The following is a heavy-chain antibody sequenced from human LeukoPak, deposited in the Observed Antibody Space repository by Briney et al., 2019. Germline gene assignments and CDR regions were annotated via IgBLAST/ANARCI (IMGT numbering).Heavy chain of an antibody. CDR3: AREDGWIASFIGLQ. V-gene: IGHV3-21*01. J-gene: IGHJ4*02. Sequence: GGSLRLSCAEPGVTSTGASMSRGSQAPGKGLEWVSSISSSSSYIYYADSVKGRFTISRDNAKNSLYLQMNNLRAEATAVYYCAREDGWIASFIGLQGGRGTLVTVSS. CDR1: GVTSTGAS. D-gene: IGHD2-2*01. CDR2: ISSSSSYI.